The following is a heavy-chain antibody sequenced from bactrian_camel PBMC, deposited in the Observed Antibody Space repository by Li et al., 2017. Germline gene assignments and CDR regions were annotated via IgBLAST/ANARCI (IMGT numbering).Heavy chain of an antibody. V-gene: IGHV3S9*01. Sequence: CAASGFTGSRICMGWFRQVPEKERELEREVVAAIDTDGRTSYIDAVAGRFTISKDAAKNTVYLQMDNLKPEDTAMYYCAAKSGMWYGSCRAQLPRGFWGQGTQVTVS. D-gene: IGHD2*01. CDR1: GFTGSRIC. CDR2: IDTDGRT. J-gene: IGHJ4*01. CDR3: AAKSGMWYGSCRAQLPRGF.